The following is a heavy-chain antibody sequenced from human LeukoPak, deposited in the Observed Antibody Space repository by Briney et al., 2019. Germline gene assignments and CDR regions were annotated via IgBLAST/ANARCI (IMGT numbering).Heavy chain of an antibody. CDR2: IYHSGST. CDR3: ASGWWFGELPYYYYMDV. V-gene: IGHV4-4*02. Sequence: SSGTLSLTCAVSGGSISSSNWWSWVRQPPGKGLEWIGEIYHSGSTNYNPSLKSRVTISVDKSKNQFSLKLSSVTAADTAVYYCASGWWFGELPYYYYMDVWGKGTTVTISS. CDR1: GGSISSSNW. J-gene: IGHJ6*03. D-gene: IGHD3-10*01.